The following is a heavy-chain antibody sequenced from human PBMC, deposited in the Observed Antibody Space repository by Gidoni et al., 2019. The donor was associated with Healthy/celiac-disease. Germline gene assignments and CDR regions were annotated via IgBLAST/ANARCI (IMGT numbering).Heavy chain of an antibody. J-gene: IGHJ4*02. CDR2: ISGSCGST. CDR3: AKGPVAGQLFDY. Sequence: EVQLLESGGGLVQPGGSLRLSCAASGFPFSSYAMSWVRQAPGKGLEWVSAISGSCGSTYYADSVKGRFTISRDNSKNTLYLQMNSLRAEDTAVYYCAKGPVAGQLFDYWGQGTLVTVSS. D-gene: IGHD6-19*01. CDR1: GFPFSSYA. V-gene: IGHV3-23*01.